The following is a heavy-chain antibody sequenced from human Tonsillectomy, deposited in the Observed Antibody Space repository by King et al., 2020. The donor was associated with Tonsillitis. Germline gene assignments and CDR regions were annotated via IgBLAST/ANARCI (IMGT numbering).Heavy chain of an antibody. CDR1: GLTLSSNA. CDR2: ISANGGST. Sequence: VQLVESGGGLVQPGGSLRLSCAASGLTLSSNAMTWVRQAPGKGLEWVSSISANGGSTYYADSVKGRFTISRDNSKNTLYLQMNSLRAEDTAIYFCAKHPLYWLSNFDYWGQGTLVTVSS. D-gene: IGHD3-9*01. V-gene: IGHV3-23*04. CDR3: AKHPLYWLSNFDY. J-gene: IGHJ4*02.